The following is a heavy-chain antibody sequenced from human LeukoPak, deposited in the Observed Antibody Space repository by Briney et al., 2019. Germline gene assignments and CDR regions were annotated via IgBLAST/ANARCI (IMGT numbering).Heavy chain of an antibody. J-gene: IGHJ3*02. CDR1: GFTFSSYS. D-gene: IGHD1-26*01. CDR2: ISSSSSSYI. Sequence: PGGSLRLSCAASGFTFSSYSMNWVRQAPGKGLEWVSSISSSSSSYIYYADSVKGRFTISRDNAKNSLYLQMNSLRAEDTAVYFWAKDEGGSYDAFDIWGQGTMVNVSS. V-gene: IGHV3-21*01. CDR3: AKDEGGSYDAFDI.